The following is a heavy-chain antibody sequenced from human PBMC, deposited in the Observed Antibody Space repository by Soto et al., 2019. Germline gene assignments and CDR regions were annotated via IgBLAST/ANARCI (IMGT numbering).Heavy chain of an antibody. J-gene: IGHJ4*02. V-gene: IGHV3-15*07. Sequence: GGSLRLSCAASGFTFSNAWMNWVRQAPGKGLEWVGRIKSKTDGGTTDYAAPVKGRFTISRDDSKNTLYLQMNSLKTEDTAVYYCTTSSGITIFGVVIIRNYFDYWGQRTLVTVSS. D-gene: IGHD3-3*01. CDR1: GFTFSNAW. CDR3: TTSSGITIFGVVIIRNYFDY. CDR2: IKSKTDGGTT.